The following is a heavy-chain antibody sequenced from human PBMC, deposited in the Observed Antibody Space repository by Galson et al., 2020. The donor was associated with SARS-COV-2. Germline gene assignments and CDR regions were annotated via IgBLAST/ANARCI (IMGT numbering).Heavy chain of an antibody. V-gene: IGHV3-20*04. D-gene: IGHD2-2*01. CDR2: INKNGGST. CDR1: GVTFDDYG. CDR3: ARGYLAGPFDI. Sequence: GGSLRLSCAASGVTFDDYGMRWVRHVPGKGLEWVCGINKNGGSTNYADSVRGRFTISRDNAKNSLYLQMNSLRAEDTALYFCARGYLAGPFDIWAQGTMVTVSS. J-gene: IGHJ3*02.